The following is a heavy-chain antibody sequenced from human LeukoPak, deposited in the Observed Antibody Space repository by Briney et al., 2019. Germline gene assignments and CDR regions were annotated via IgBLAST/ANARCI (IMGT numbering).Heavy chain of an antibody. J-gene: IGHJ5*02. D-gene: IGHD4-17*01. V-gene: IGHV3-74*01. Sequence: PGGSLRLSCAASGFIFSSNRMHWVRQPPGKGLVWVSRINSDGSSTSYADSVKGRFTISRDNAKNTLYLQMNGLRAEGTAVYYCARETTVTGWFDPWGRGTLVTVSS. CDR2: INSDGSST. CDR3: ARETTVTGWFDP. CDR1: GFIFSSNR.